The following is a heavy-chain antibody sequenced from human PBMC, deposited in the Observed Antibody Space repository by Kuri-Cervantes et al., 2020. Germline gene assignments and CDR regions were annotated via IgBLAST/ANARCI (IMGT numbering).Heavy chain of an antibody. CDR1: GFTFSSYA. V-gene: IGHV3-30-3*01. D-gene: IGHD6-19*01. CDR2: ISYDGSNK. J-gene: IGHJ3*02. CDR3: ARDSAIAVAGTGAFDI. Sequence: LSLTCAASGFTFSSYAMHWVRQAPGKGLEWVAVISYDGSNKYYADSVKGRFTISRDNSKNTLYLQMNSLRAEDTAVYYCARDSAIAVAGTGAFDIWGQGTMVTVSS.